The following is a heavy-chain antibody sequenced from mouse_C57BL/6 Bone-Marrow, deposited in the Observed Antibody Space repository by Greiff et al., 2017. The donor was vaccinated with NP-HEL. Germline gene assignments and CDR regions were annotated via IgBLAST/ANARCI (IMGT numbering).Heavy chain of an antibody. CDR3: ARQALFFAY. CDR1: GFTFSSYG. V-gene: IGHV5-6*01. Sequence: AASGFTFSSYGMSWVRQTPDKRLEWVATISSGGSYTYYPDSVKGRFTISRDNAKNTLYLQMSSLKSEDTAMYYCARQALFFAYWGQGTLVTVSA. J-gene: IGHJ3*01. CDR2: ISSGGSYT.